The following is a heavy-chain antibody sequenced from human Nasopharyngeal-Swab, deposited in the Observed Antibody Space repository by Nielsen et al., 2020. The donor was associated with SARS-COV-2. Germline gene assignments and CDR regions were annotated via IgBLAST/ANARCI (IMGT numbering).Heavy chain of an antibody. CDR2: ITSSGSTI. CDR3: AREVVPSI. Sequence: GEALKISCAASGFTFSDYYMGRSRQAPGKGLEWISYITSSGSTIFYTDSVKGRFTISRDNAKNSLYLQMNSLRADDTAVYYCAREVVPSIWGQGTLVTVSS. V-gene: IGHV3-11*01. D-gene: IGHD2-15*01. CDR1: GFTFSDYY. J-gene: IGHJ4*02.